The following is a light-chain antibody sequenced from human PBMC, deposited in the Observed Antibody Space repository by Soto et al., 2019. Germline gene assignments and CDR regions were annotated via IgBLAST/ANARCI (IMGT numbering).Light chain of an antibody. J-gene: IGKJ4*01. V-gene: IGKV3-20*01. CDR1: QSLSSIY. CDR2: GAS. Sequence: EIVLTQSPGTLSLSPGERATLSCRTSQSLSSIYLAWYQQRPGQAPRLLIYGASSRATGVPDRFSGSGSGTDFTLTISRLEPEDFAVYYCQQYGSSLLTFGGGTKVEIK. CDR3: QQYGSSLLT.